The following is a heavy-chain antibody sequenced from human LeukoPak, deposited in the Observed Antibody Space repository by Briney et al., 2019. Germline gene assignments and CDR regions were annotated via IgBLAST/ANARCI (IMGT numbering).Heavy chain of an antibody. CDR2: IKQDGSVK. Sequence: PEGSLRLSCAASGFTFTTYWMTWVRQTPGRGLEWLANIKQDGSVKYYVDSVKGRFTISRDNAKNSLYLQMISLRAEDTGVYYCATGSGWHDHWGQGTLVTVSS. J-gene: IGHJ5*02. CDR3: ATGSGWHDH. V-gene: IGHV3-7*01. CDR1: GFTFTTYW. D-gene: IGHD6-19*01.